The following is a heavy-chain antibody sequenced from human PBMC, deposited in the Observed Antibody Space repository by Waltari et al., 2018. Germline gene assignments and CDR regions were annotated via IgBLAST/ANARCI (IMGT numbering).Heavy chain of an antibody. J-gene: IGHJ5*02. CDR3: ASLPAAHPIGWFDP. D-gene: IGHD2-2*01. CDR2: IIPSVWKA. Sequence: QVQLVQSGAEVKKPGSSVKVSCKASGGTFSSYAISWVRQAPGQGLEWMGGIIPSVWKANYAQKFQGRVTITADKSTSTAYMELSSLRSEDTAVYYCASLPAAHPIGWFDPWGQGTLVTVSS. CDR1: GGTFSSYA. V-gene: IGHV1-69*14.